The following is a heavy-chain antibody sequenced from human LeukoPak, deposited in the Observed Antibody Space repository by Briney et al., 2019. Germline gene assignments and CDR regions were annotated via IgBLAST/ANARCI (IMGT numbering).Heavy chain of an antibody. D-gene: IGHD3-22*01. CDR3: ARELVVIASFDY. CDR2: IYYSGGT. CDR1: GGSISSGGYY. J-gene: IGHJ4*02. V-gene: IGHV4-31*03. Sequence: PSQTLSLTCTVSGGSISSGGYYWSWIRQHPGKGLEWIGYIYYSGGTYYNPSLKSRVTISVDTSKNQFSLKLSSVTAADTAVYYCARELVVIASFDYWGQGTLVTVSS.